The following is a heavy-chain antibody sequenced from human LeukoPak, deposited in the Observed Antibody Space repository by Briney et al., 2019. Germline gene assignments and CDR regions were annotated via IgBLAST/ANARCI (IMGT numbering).Heavy chain of an antibody. Sequence: GGSLRLSCTASGFPFSTYAMHWVRQAPGKGLEWGAVILYDGNFKYYADSVKGRFSVSRDNSKNTLDLHMNSLRPEDTAGYYCARDLKSGYNYVAYFEYWGQGTLVTVSS. D-gene: IGHD5-24*01. J-gene: IGHJ4*02. CDR1: GFPFSTYA. V-gene: IGHV3-30*04. CDR2: ILYDGNFK. CDR3: ARDLKSGYNYVAYFEY.